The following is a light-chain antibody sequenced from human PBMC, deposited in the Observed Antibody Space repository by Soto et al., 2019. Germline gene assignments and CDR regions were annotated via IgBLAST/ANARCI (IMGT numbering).Light chain of an antibody. CDR3: SSDTSSSTGV. CDR2: EVS. Sequence: QSALTQPASVSGSPGQSITISCTGTSSDVGGYNYVSWYQQHPGKAPKLMIYEVSNRPSGVSNRFSGSKSGNTASLTISGLQAEDEADYYCSSDTSSSTGVFGTGTKLTFL. V-gene: IGLV2-14*01. J-gene: IGLJ1*01. CDR1: SSDVGGYNY.